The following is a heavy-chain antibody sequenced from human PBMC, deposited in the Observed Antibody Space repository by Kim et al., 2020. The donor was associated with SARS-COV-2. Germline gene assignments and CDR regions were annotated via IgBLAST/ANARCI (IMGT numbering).Heavy chain of an antibody. D-gene: IGHD3-22*01. CDR1: GFTFSSYG. Sequence: GGSLRLSCAASGFTFSSYGMHWVRQAPGKGLEWVAVISYDGSNKYYADSVKGRFTISRDNSKNTLYLQMNSLRAEDTAVYYCEGYYYDSSGYYYFDYWGQGTLVTVSS. CDR2: ISYDGSNK. V-gene: IGHV3-33*05. J-gene: IGHJ4*02. CDR3: EGYYYDSSGYYYFDY.